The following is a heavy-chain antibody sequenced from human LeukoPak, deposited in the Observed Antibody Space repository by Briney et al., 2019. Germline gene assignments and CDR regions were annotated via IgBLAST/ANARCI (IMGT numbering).Heavy chain of an antibody. CDR1: GFTFSSYE. D-gene: IGHD5-24*01. Sequence: PGGSLRLSCAASGFTFSSYEMNWVRQAPGKGLEWVANIKQDGSEKYYVDSVKGRFTISRDNAKNSLYLQMNSLRAEDTAVYYCARDLESSDAFDIWGQGTMVTVSS. CDR3: ARDLESSDAFDI. J-gene: IGHJ3*02. V-gene: IGHV3-7*01. CDR2: IKQDGSEK.